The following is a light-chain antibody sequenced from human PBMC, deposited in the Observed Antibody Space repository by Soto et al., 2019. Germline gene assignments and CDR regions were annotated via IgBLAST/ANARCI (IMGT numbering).Light chain of an antibody. V-gene: IGKV1-5*03. CDR3: QQYNNYPYT. Sequence: DIQMTQSPSTLSASVGDRDTITCRASQSISSYLAWYQQKPGKAPKVLIYKASSLKSGVPSRFSGSGSGTDFTLTISSLQPDDFPTYYCQQYNNYPYTFGQGTKLEIK. J-gene: IGKJ2*01. CDR1: QSISSY. CDR2: KAS.